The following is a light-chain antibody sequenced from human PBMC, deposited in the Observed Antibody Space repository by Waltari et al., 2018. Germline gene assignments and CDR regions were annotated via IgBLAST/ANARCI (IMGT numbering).Light chain of an antibody. CDR3: QQYGSSAWT. CDR2: GAS. J-gene: IGKJ1*01. CDR1: HPVRNSY. Sequence: IVLTQSPGTLTLFPGASATLSCRASHPVRNSYVAWYRQKRGQAPELVIYGASNRATGIPHRISGRESGTDVNLTITGLEPEDFAVYYCQQYGSSAWTFGPGTKVELK. V-gene: IGKV3-20*01.